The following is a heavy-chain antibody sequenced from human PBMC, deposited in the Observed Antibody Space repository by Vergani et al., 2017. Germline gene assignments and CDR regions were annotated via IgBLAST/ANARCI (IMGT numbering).Heavy chain of an antibody. J-gene: IGHJ5*02. Sequence: EVQLVESGGGLVQPGRSLRLSCAASGFTFDDYAMHWVRQAPGKGLEWVSGISWNSGSIGYADSVKGRFTISRDNAKNSLYLQMNSLRAEDTAVYYCAKDSRPAYYDILTGYYSNWFDPWGQGTLVTVSS. CDR2: ISWNSGSI. D-gene: IGHD3-9*01. CDR1: GFTFDDYA. V-gene: IGHV3-9*01. CDR3: AKDSRPAYYDILTGYYSNWFDP.